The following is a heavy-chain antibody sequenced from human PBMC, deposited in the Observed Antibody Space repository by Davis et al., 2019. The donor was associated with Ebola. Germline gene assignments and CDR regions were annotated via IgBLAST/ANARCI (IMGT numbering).Heavy chain of an antibody. CDR3: ARHSAVVTAMVYNYFDY. CDR2: IYYSGST. D-gene: IGHD5-18*01. V-gene: IGHV4-39*01. CDR1: GGSISSSSYY. J-gene: IGHJ4*02. Sequence: SETLSLTCTVSGGSISSSSYYWGWIRQPPGKGLEWIGSIYYSGSTYYNPSLKSRVTISVDTSKNQFSLKLSSVTAADTAVYYCARHSAVVTAMVYNYFDYWGQGTLVTVSS.